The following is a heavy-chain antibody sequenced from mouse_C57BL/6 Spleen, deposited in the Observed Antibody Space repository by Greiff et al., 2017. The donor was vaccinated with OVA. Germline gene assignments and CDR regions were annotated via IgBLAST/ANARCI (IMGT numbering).Heavy chain of an antibody. CDR2: IYPRSGNT. Sequence: QVHVKQSGAELARPGASVKLSCKASGYTFTSYGISWVKQRTGQGLEWIGEIYPRSGNTYYNEKFKGKATLTADKSSSTAYMELRSLTSEDSAVYFCARRVTTVVATRYFDVWGTGTTVTVSP. D-gene: IGHD1-1*01. V-gene: IGHV1-81*01. J-gene: IGHJ1*03. CDR1: GYTFTSYG. CDR3: ARRVTTVVATRYFDV.